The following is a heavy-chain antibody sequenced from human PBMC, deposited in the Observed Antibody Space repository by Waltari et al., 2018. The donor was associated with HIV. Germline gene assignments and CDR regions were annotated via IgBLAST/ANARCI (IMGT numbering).Heavy chain of an antibody. Sequence: QLQLVESGGGVVQPGRSLRLSCAVSGFTFRRYDIHWVRQAPGKGLEWVAFISKEGSDQDYGDSVKGRFTISRDNSNNTMYLQMNSLGGEDTAVYYCAQDQSKWQLQRGYFQHWGQGTLVTVSS. CDR1: GFTFRRYD. V-gene: IGHV3-30*18. CDR3: AQDQSKWQLQRGYFQH. D-gene: IGHD1-26*01. J-gene: IGHJ1*01. CDR2: ISKEGSDQ.